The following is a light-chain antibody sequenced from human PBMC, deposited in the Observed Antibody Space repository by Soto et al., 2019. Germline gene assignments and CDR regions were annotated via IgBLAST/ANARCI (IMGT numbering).Light chain of an antibody. Sequence: EIVLTQSPGTLSLSPGERATLSCRASQSVSSSSLDWYQQKPGQAPRLLIYAASSRASGIPGRFSGSGSGTDFTLTISRLEPEDFAVYYCQQYVGSPPKYTFGQGTKLEIK. J-gene: IGKJ2*01. V-gene: IGKV3-20*01. CDR1: QSVSSSS. CDR2: AAS. CDR3: QQYVGSPPKYT.